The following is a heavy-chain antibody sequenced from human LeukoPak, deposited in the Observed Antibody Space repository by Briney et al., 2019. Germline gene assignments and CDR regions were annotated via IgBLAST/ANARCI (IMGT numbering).Heavy chain of an antibody. Sequence: LTCAVYGGSFSGYYWSWIRQPPGKGLEWVSYISSSGSTIYYADSVKGRFTISRDNAKNSLYLQMNSLRAEDTAVYYCAIYPSDSGSYELDYWGQGTLVTVSS. J-gene: IGHJ4*02. V-gene: IGHV3-11*04. D-gene: IGHD1-26*01. CDR1: GGSFSGYY. CDR3: AIYPSDSGSYELDY. CDR2: ISSSGSTI.